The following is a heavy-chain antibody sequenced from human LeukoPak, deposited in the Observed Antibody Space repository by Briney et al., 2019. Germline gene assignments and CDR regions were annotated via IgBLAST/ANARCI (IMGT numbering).Heavy chain of an antibody. D-gene: IGHD3-10*01. Sequence: GGSLRLSCAASGFTFSNYAMSWVRQAPGKGLEWVSVIYSGGSTYYADSVKGRFTISRDNSKNTLYLQMNSLRAEDTAVYYCARERGRGFDYWGQGILVTVSS. CDR3: ARERGRGFDY. CDR2: IYSGGST. V-gene: IGHV3-66*01. CDR1: GFTFSNYA. J-gene: IGHJ4*02.